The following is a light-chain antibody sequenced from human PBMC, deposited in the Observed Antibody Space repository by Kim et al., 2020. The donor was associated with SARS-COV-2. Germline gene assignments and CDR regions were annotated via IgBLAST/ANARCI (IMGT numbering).Light chain of an antibody. CDR1: SSDVGGYNY. CDR3: CSYAGSYTLV. J-gene: IGLJ3*02. CDR2: DVG. Sequence: GQSVTIPFTGTSSDVGGYNYVSWYQQHPGKAPKLMIYDVGKRPSGVPDRFSGSKSGNTASLTISGLQAEDEADYYCCSYAGSYTLVLGGGTQLTVL. V-gene: IGLV2-11*01.